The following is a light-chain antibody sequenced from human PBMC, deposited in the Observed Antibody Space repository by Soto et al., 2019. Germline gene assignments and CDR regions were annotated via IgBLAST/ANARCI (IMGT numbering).Light chain of an antibody. J-gene: IGKJ1*01. V-gene: IGKV1-5*01. CDR2: DAS. CDR1: QSISSW. Sequence: DIQMTQSPSTLSASVGDRVTITCRASQSISSWLAWYQQKPGKAPKLLIYDASSLESGVPSRFSVSGSGTEFTLTISSLQPDDLATYYCQQYNSWTFGQGTKVDIK. CDR3: QQYNSWT.